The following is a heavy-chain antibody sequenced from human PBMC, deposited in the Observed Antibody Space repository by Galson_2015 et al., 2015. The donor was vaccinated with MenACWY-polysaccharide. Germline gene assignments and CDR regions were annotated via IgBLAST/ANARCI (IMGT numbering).Heavy chain of an antibody. CDR1: GYVFSDYG. CDR3: ARDRGSGTYLDY. Sequence: SVKVSCKASGYVFSDYGISWVRQAPGQGLEWMGWITASNGHTNYAQGVRGRVTMTTDISTSTAYLELRSLRFDDTAVYYCARDRGSGTYLDYWGQGTLVTVSS. V-gene: IGHV1-18*01. J-gene: IGHJ4*02. CDR2: ITASNGHT. D-gene: IGHD1-26*01.